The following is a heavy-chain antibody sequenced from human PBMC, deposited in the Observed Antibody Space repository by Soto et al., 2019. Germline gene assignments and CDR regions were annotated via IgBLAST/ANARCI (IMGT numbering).Heavy chain of an antibody. V-gene: IGHV3-23*01. D-gene: IGHD6-19*01. Sequence: EVQLLESGGGLVQPGGSLRLSCAASGFTFSTYAMNWVRQAPGKGLEWVSGISGSGDSTYYADSVKGRFTVSTDNSQNTLYLQMNSLRAADTAVFYCAKERSSGSSLDDWGQGTLVTVSS. J-gene: IGHJ4*02. CDR3: AKERSSGSSLDD. CDR1: GFTFSTYA. CDR2: ISGSGDST.